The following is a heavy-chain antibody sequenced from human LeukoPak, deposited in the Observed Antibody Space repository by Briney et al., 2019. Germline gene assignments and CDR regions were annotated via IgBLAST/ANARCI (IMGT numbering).Heavy chain of an antibody. V-gene: IGHV3-11*01. Sequence: GGSLRLSCAASGFTFSDYYMSWLRQAPGKGLEWVSYISNSGSTIYYADSVKGRFTISRDNAKNSLYLQMNSLRADDTAVYYCARFVGSDYYYYCMDVWGQGTTVTVSS. CDR3: ARFVGSDYYYYCMDV. CDR2: ISNSGSTI. J-gene: IGHJ6*02. CDR1: GFTFSDYY. D-gene: IGHD6-25*01.